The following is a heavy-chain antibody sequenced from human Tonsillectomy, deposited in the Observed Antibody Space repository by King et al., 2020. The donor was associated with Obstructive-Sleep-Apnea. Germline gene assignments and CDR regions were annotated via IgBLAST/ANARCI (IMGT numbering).Heavy chain of an antibody. J-gene: IGHJ6*02. V-gene: IGHV3-9*01. D-gene: IGHD3-10*01. CDR3: TKDMGGSGSYYTVIHDYGMDV. CDR1: GFTFDDYA. Sequence: EVQLVESGGGLVQPGRSLRLSCAASGFTFDDYAIHWVRQAPGKGLEWVSGISWNSGDIDYADSVKGRFTISRDNVKNSLYLQMNNLRAEDTALYYCTKDMGGSGSYYTVIHDYGMDVWGQGTTVTVSS. CDR2: ISWNSGDI.